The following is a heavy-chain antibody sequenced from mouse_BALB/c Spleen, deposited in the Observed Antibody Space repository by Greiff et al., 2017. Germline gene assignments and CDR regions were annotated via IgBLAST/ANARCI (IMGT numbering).Heavy chain of an antibody. CDR2: INPSNGGT. V-gene: IGHV1S81*02. J-gene: IGHJ4*01. CDR1: GYTFTSYY. Sequence: VQLQQSGADLVKPGASVKLSCKASGYTFTSYYMYWVKQRPGQGLEWIGEINPSNGGTNFNEKFKSKATLTVDKSSSTAYMQLSSLTSEDSAVYYCTRFGNAMDYWGQGTSVTVSS. CDR3: TRFGNAMDY. D-gene: IGHD1-1*02.